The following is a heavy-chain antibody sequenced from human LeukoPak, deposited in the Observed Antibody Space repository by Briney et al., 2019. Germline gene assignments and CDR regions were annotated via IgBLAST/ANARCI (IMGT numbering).Heavy chain of an antibody. J-gene: IGHJ4*02. CDR2: INPSGGTT. CDR3: ARNRLGRRDGYNYDY. V-gene: IGHV1-46*01. CDR1: GYSLPTYF. Sequence: ASVKVSCKASGYSLPTYFIHWVRQAPGQGLEWMGIINPSGGTTNYAQKFQGRVTVTRDTSTSTVYMELSSLRSEDTAVYYWARNRLGRRDGYNYDYWGQGSLVTVSS. D-gene: IGHD5-24*01.